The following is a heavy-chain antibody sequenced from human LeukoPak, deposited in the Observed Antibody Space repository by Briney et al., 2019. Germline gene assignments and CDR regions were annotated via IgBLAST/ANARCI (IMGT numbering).Heavy chain of an antibody. D-gene: IGHD3-22*01. Sequence: PSETLSLTCTVSGGSVSSGSYYWSWIRQPPGKGLEWIGYIYYSGSTNYNPSLKSRVTISVDTSKNQFSLKLSSVTAADTAVYYCAREYRYYDNNGVSYYFDYWGQGTLVTVSS. CDR3: AREYRYYDNNGVSYYFDY. J-gene: IGHJ4*02. CDR2: IYYSGST. CDR1: GGSVSSGSYY. V-gene: IGHV4-61*01.